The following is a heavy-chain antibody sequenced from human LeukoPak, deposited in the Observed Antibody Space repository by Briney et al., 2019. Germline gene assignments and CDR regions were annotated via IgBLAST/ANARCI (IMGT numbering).Heavy chain of an antibody. CDR3: AKEDTAMVASLDY. Sequence: GGSLRLSCAASRFNFGTYAMTWVRQAPGKGLEWVSTISGSGGSTYYADSVKGRFTISRDNSKNTLYLQMNSLRAEDTAVYYCAKEDTAMVASLDYWGQGILVSVSS. D-gene: IGHD5-18*01. V-gene: IGHV3-23*01. CDR2: ISGSGGST. J-gene: IGHJ4*02. CDR1: RFNFGTYA.